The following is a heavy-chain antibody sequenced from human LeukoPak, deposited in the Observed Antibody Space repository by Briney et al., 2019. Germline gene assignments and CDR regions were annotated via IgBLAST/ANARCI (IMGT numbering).Heavy chain of an antibody. Sequence: GGSLRLSCAASGFSLRPYWMSWVRQAPGKGLEWVASIKRDGSDKYYVDSVKGRFTISRDNAKDTLYLQMNSLRAEDTAVYYCAREEFSLYYYGSEYNWFDPWGQGTLVTVSS. CDR3: AREEFSLYYYGSEYNWFDP. CDR1: GFSLRPYW. J-gene: IGHJ5*02. V-gene: IGHV3-7*01. D-gene: IGHD3-10*01. CDR2: IKRDGSDK.